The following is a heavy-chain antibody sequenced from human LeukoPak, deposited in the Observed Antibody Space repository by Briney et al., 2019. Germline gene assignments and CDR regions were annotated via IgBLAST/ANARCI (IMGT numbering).Heavy chain of an antibody. CDR1: GYTFTSYG. CDR3: ARGPPGYCSSTSCYDFDY. V-gene: IGHV1-18*01. J-gene: IGHJ4*02. D-gene: IGHD2-2*01. Sequence: ASVKVSCKASGYTFTSYGISWVRQAPGQGLEWMGWISAYNGNTNYAQKFQGRVTMTRDTSISTAYMELSRLRSDDTAVYYCARGPPGYCSSTSCYDFDYWGQGTLVTVSS. CDR2: ISAYNGNT.